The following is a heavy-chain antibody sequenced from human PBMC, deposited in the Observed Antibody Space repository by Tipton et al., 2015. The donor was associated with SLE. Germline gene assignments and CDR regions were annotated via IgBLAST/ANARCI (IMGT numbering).Heavy chain of an antibody. CDR3: ARDRRGNYYYFGLDV. Sequence: TLSLTCTVSGDFISSRYWNWIRQPPGKGLEWIGYVYYSGSTNYNPSLMSRVTISVDTSKNQFSLRLSSVTAADTAVYYCARDRRGNYYYFGLDVWGQGTTVTVSS. V-gene: IGHV4-59*11. CDR2: VYYSGST. J-gene: IGHJ6*02. CDR1: GDFISSRY.